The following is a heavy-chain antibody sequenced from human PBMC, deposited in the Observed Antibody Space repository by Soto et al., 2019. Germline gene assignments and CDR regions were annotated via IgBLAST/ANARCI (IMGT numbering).Heavy chain of an antibody. J-gene: IGHJ6*02. V-gene: IGHV4-59*01. CDR2: AYYSGDT. CDR3: ARDLRCCGLDV. Sequence: SETLSLTCSVSGGSISRYYWSWIRQPPGKGLEWIGYAYYSGDTGYNPSLQSRVTMAVDTSKNQVSLKLTSVTAADTAVYYCARDLRCCGLDVWGQGTTVTVSS. D-gene: IGHD3-9*01. CDR1: GGSISRYY.